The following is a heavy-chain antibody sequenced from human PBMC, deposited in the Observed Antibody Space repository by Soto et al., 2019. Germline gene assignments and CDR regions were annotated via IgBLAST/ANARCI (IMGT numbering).Heavy chain of an antibody. CDR2: IWYDGSNK. D-gene: IGHD2-8*01. J-gene: IGHJ6*02. Sequence: GGSLRLSCAASGFTFSSYGMHWVRQAPGKGLEWVAVIWYDGSNKYYADSVKGRFTISRDNSKNTLYLQMNSLRAEDTAVYYCARETYCTNGVCPTDYYYYGMDVWGQGTTVTVSS. CDR3: ARETYCTNGVCPTDYYYYGMDV. CDR1: GFTFSSYG. V-gene: IGHV3-33*01.